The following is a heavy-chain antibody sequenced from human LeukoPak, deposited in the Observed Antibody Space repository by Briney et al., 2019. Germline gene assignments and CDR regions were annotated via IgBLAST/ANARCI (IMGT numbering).Heavy chain of an antibody. CDR1: GFSFTSYW. J-gene: IGHJ5*02. CDR2: ILVGGSEV. Sequence: GESLKISCKGSGFSFTSYWIGWVRQMPGKGLEYMGFILVGGSEVRYSPAFQGLVTISADKSINTAYLQWTSLKASDTAMYYCARHTGRPQAGWFDPWGQGTLVTVSS. D-gene: IGHD3-10*01. V-gene: IGHV5-51*01. CDR3: ARHTGRPQAGWFDP.